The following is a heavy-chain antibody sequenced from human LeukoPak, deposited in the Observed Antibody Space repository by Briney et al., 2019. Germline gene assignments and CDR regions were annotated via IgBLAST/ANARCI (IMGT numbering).Heavy chain of an antibody. CDR3: AKTHDNSDYYYFQH. D-gene: IGHD4-11*01. V-gene: IGHV3-23*01. Sequence: GGSLRLSCAASGFTFSSYSMNWVRQAPGKGLEWVSAISGSGDSTYYADFVKGRFTISRDNSKNTLYLQMNSLRAEDTAVYYCAKTHDNSDYYYFQHWGQGTLVAVSS. CDR2: ISGSGDST. J-gene: IGHJ1*01. CDR1: GFTFSSYS.